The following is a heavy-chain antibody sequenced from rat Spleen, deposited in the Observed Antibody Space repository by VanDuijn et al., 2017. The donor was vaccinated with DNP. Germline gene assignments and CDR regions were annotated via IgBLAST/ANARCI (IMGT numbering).Heavy chain of an antibody. CDR2: ICTGGGIT. V-gene: IGHV5S13*01. CDR3: ARHEDYSSYIYGFAY. D-gene: IGHD1-2*01. Sequence: EVQLVESGGGLVQPGRSLKLSCAASGFTFSNYGMAWVRQAPTKGLEWVAYICTGGGITYYRDSVKGRFTISRDDAKNTQYLQMDSLRSEDTATYYCARHEDYSSYIYGFAYWGQGTLVTVSS. CDR1: GFTFSNYG. J-gene: IGHJ3*01.